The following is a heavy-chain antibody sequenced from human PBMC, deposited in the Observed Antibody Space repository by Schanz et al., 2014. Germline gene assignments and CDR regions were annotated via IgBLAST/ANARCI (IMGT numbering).Heavy chain of an antibody. V-gene: IGHV3-23*01. CDR2: MSGSGSTA. Sequence: EVQLLESGGGLVQPGGSLRLSCVASGFTFFGSFAMSWVRQAPGKGLEWVSGMSGSGSTADYADSVKGRFTISRDNSRKTLYLQMNSLRADDTAVYYCARENSSGYSPAVTYYIDVWGKGTTVTVSS. J-gene: IGHJ6*03. D-gene: IGHD3-22*01. CDR1: GFTFFGSFA. CDR3: ARENSSGYSPAVTYYIDV.